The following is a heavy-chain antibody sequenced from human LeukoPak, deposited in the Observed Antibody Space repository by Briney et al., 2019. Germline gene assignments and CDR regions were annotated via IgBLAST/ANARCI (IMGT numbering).Heavy chain of an antibody. D-gene: IGHD3-10*01. CDR2: ISGSGGGT. V-gene: IGHV3-23*01. J-gene: IGHJ4*02. Sequence: GGSLRLSCATSGFTFSSSAMSWVRQSPGKGLAWVSTISGSGGGTYYADSVKGRFTISRDNSNNTLYLQMNSLRAEDTAVFYCAKLFYSSGMYHFDYWGQGTLVTVSS. CDR3: AKLFYSSGMYHFDY. CDR1: GFTFSSSA.